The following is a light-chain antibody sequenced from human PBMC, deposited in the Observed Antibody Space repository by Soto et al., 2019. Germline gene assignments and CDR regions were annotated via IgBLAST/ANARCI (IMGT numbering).Light chain of an antibody. V-gene: IGKV3-11*01. CDR1: QGISSTY. J-gene: IGKJ3*01. CDR2: DAS. CDR3: QQRSNWPRFT. Sequence: EIVLTQSPGTLSLSPGERATLSCRASQGISSTYLTWYHQRPGQAPRLLIYDASNRATGIPARFSGSGSGTDFTLTISSLEPEDFAVYYCQQRSNWPRFTFGPGTKVDIK.